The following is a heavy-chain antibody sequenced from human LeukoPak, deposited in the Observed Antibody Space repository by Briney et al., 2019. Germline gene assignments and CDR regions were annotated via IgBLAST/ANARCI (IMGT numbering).Heavy chain of an antibody. J-gene: IGHJ4*02. CDR3: ARAYDSSGYHSFDY. D-gene: IGHD3-22*01. V-gene: IGHV2-70*11. CDR2: IDWDDDR. Sequence: ESGPTLVNPTQTLTQTCTFSGFSLSTSGMCVSWIRQPPGKALEWLARIDWDDDRYYSTSLKTRLTIFKDTSKNQVVLTMTNMDPVDTATYYCARAYDSSGYHSFDYWGQGTLVTVSS. CDR1: GFSLSTSGMC.